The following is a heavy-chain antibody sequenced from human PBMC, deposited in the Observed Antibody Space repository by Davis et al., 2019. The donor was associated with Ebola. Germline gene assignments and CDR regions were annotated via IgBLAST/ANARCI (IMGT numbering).Heavy chain of an antibody. CDR3: ARGYDYIWGSYRLLGYYYGMDV. J-gene: IGHJ6*02. CDR1: GFTFSSYS. Sequence: PGGSLRLSCAASGFTFSSYSMNWVRQAPGKGLEWVSSISSSSSYIYYADSVKGRFTISRDNAKNSLYLQMNSLRAEDTAVYYCARGYDYIWGSYRLLGYYYGMDVWGQGTTVTVSS. V-gene: IGHV3-21*01. CDR2: ISSSSSYI. D-gene: IGHD3-16*02.